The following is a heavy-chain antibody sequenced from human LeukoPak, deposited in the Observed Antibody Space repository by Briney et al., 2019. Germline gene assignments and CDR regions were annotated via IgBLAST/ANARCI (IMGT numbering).Heavy chain of an antibody. CDR1: GFTFSSYE. CDR3: AKGPEFVVVPAGYDY. J-gene: IGHJ4*02. Sequence: GGSLRLSCAASGFTFSSYEMNWVRQAPGKGLEWVSYISSSGNTIYYADSVKGRFTISRDNAKNSLYLQMNSLRAEDTAVYYCAKGPEFVVVPAGYDYWGQGTLVTVSS. V-gene: IGHV3-48*03. CDR2: ISSSGNTI. D-gene: IGHD2-2*01.